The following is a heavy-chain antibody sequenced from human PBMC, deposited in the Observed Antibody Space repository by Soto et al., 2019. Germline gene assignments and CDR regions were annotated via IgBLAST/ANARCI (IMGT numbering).Heavy chain of an antibody. CDR1: GGTFSSYA. D-gene: IGHD6-6*01. J-gene: IGHJ6*02. V-gene: IGHV1-69*01. CDR3: ASSGCEYSSSSNYGMDV. Sequence: QVQLVQSGAEVKKPGSSVKVSCKASGGTFSSYAISWVRQAPGQGLEWMGGIIPIFGTANYAQKFQGRVTITADESTSTAYMELSSLRSEDTAVYYCASSGCEYSSSSNYGMDVWGQGTTVTGSS. CDR2: IIPIFGTA.